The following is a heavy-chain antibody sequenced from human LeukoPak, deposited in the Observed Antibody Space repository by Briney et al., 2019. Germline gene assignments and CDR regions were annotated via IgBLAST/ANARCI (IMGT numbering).Heavy chain of an antibody. D-gene: IGHD2-15*01. J-gene: IGHJ6*03. CDR2: IIPIFGTA. CDR1: GGTFSSYA. CDR3: ARGVVVVAATGAYYYYMDV. V-gene: IGHV1-69*13. Sequence: SVKVSCKASGGTFSSYAISWVRHGPGPGLEWMGGIIPIFGTANYAQKFQGRVTITADESTSTAYMELSSLRSEDTAVYYCARGVVVVAATGAYYYYMDVWGKGTTVTVSS.